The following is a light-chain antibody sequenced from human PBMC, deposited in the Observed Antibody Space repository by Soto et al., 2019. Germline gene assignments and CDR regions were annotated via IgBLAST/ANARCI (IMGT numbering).Light chain of an antibody. CDR2: DTS. CDR1: QSVSIH. J-gene: IGKJ5*01. CDR3: QQYGRSGIT. V-gene: IGKV3-15*01. Sequence: ETVMTQSPGTLSVSLGARATLSCRASQSVSIHLAWYQQKPGQAPRLLIYDTSTRATGIPARFSGSWYGTAGTLTIRSLQSEDGSVYDGQQYGRSGITFGQGTRLEI.